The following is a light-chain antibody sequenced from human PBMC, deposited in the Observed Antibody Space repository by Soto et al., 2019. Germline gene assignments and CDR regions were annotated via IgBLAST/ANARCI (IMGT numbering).Light chain of an antibody. CDR1: SSNTGTNT. CDR3: AVWDDSLNGHV. CDR2: TND. Sequence: QCVLTQPPSASGTPGQRVIISCYGSSSNTGTNTVHWFQQFPGTAPKLLIYTNDQRPSGVPDRFSGSNSGTSASLAISGLQSEDEADYYSAVWDDSLNGHVFGTGTKVTVL. J-gene: IGLJ1*01. V-gene: IGLV1-44*01.